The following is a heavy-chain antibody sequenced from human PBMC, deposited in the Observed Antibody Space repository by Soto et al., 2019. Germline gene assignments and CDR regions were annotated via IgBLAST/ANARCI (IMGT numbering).Heavy chain of an antibody. CDR3: ASPLPVGKGVPTHYYYGMDV. D-gene: IGHD2-8*01. J-gene: IGHJ6*02. Sequence: QVQLQQWGAGLLKPSETLSLTCAVYGGSFSGYYWSWIRQPPGKGLEWIGEINHSGSTNYNPSLKSRVTISVDTSKNQFSLKLSSVTAADTAVYYCASPLPVGKGVPTHYYYGMDVWGQGTTVTVSS. CDR2: INHSGST. CDR1: GGSFSGYY. V-gene: IGHV4-34*01.